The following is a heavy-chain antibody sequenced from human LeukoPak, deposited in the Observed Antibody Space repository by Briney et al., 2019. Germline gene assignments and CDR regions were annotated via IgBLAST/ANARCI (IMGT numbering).Heavy chain of an antibody. V-gene: IGHV3-20*01. D-gene: IGHD1-26*01. Sequence: GGSLRLSCAASGLTFDDYGMSWVRQAPGKGLEGVSGINWNGGSTGYADSVKGRFTTSRDNAKNSLYLQMNSLRAEDTALYHCARVPHSRSGSYYNWFDPWGQGTLVTVSS. CDR1: GLTFDDYG. J-gene: IGHJ5*02. CDR3: ARVPHSRSGSYYNWFDP. CDR2: INWNGGST.